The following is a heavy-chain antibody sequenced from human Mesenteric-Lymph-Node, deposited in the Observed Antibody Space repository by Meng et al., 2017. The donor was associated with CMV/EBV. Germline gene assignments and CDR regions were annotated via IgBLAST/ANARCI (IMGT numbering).Heavy chain of an antibody. Sequence: GESLKISCAASGFTFSKYPMSWVRQAPGKGLEWVSGISNSAYSTYHADSVNGRFTISRDNSKSTLYMEMNSLRAEDTAVYYCAGGGPAIFSPFDPWGQGILVTVSS. D-gene: IGHD3-3*01. CDR3: AGGGPAIFSPFDP. CDR2: ISNSAYST. CDR1: GFTFSKYP. J-gene: IGHJ5*02. V-gene: IGHV3-23*01.